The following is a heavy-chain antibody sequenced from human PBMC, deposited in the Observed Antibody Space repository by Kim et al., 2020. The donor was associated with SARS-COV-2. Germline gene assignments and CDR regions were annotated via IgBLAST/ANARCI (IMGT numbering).Heavy chain of an antibody. J-gene: IGHJ5*02. D-gene: IGHD2-2*01. CDR3: ARVESTNLRLGFDP. Sequence: KPSLNSRVTISVDTSKNQFSLKVSSVTAADTAVYSCARVESTNLRLGFDPWGQGILVIVSS. V-gene: IGHV4-30-2*05.